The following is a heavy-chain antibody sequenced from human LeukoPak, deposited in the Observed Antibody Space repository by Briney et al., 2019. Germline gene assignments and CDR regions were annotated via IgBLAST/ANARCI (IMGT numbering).Heavy chain of an antibody. CDR1: GFTFSSYS. CDR2: ISSSSSYI. V-gene: IGHV3-21*01. J-gene: IGHJ5*02. CDR3: ARAYSSSSNNWFDP. D-gene: IGHD6-13*01. Sequence: GGSLRLSCAASGFTFSSYSMNWVRQAPGKGLEWVSSISSSSSYIYYADSVKGRFTISRDNAKDSLYLQMNSLRAEDTAVYYCARAYSSSSNNWFDPWGQGTLVTVSS.